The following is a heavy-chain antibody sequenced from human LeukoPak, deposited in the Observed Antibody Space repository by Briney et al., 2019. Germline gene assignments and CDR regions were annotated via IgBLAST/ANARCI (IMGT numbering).Heavy chain of an antibody. CDR2: IIPIFGTA. V-gene: IGHV1-69*01. CDR3: ARGLYGDSLNEDYFDY. J-gene: IGHJ4*02. CDR1: GGTFSSYA. Sequence: ASVKVSCRASGGTFSSYAISWVRQAPGQGLEWMGGIIPIFGTANYAQKFQGRVTITADESTSTAYMELSSLRSEDTAVYYCARGLYGDSLNEDYFDYWGQGTLVTVSS. D-gene: IGHD4-17*01.